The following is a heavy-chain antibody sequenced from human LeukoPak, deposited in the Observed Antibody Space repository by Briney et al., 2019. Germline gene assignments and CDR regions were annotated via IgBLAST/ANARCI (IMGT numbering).Heavy chain of an antibody. D-gene: IGHD1-26*01. Sequence: GGSLRLSCAASGFTFGSYSMNWVRQAPGKGLEWVSSISSSSTYIYYADSVKGRFTISRDNAKNSLYLQMNSLRAEDTAVYYCAMILPEDYWGQGTLVTVSS. CDR1: GFTFGSYS. CDR2: ISSSSTYI. V-gene: IGHV3-21*04. CDR3: AMILPEDY. J-gene: IGHJ4*02.